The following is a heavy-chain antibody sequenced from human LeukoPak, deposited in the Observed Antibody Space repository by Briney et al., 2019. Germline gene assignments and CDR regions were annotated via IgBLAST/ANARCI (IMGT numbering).Heavy chain of an antibody. CDR3: ARTGIVGATLYYYGMDV. CDR1: GYTFTGCY. Sequence: GASVKVSCKASGYTFTGCYMHWVRQAPGQGLEWMGWINPNSGGTNYAQRFQGRVTMTRDTSISTAYMELSRLRSDDTAVYYCARTGIVGATLYYYGMDVWGQGTTVTVSS. V-gene: IGHV1-2*02. D-gene: IGHD1-26*01. CDR2: INPNSGGT. J-gene: IGHJ6*02.